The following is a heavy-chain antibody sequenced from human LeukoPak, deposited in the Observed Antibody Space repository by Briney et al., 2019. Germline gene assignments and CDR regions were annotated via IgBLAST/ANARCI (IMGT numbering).Heavy chain of an antibody. CDR2: IKEDGTQK. D-gene: IGHD1-26*01. V-gene: IGHV3-7*03. CDR3: VRDPAYYKRDY. CDR1: GFTFRNFW. J-gene: IGHJ4*02. Sequence: GGSLRLSCRASGFTFRNFWMDWARQAPGKGLEWVASIKEDGTQKKYVDSVKGRFTISRDNTQNSMYLQMNSLRAEDTARYFCVRDPAYYKRDYWGQGTLVTVSS.